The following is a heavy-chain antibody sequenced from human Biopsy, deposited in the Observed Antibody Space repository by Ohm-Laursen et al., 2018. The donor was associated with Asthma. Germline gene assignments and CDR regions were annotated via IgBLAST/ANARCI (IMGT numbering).Heavy chain of an antibody. CDR1: GYTFNSAG. D-gene: IGHD3-10*01. Sequence: ASVKVSRKTSGYTFNSAGITWVRQAPGQGLEWMGWTSVYNGNTKVAQKLQDRVTMITDTSTSTAYMELRSLRSDDTAVYFCARAVDYSHYYGIDVWGQGTTVTVS. CDR2: TSVYNGNT. J-gene: IGHJ6*02. V-gene: IGHV1-18*01. CDR3: ARAVDYSHYYGIDV.